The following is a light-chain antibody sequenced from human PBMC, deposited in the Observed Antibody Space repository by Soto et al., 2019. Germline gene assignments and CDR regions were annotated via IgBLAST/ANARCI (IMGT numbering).Light chain of an antibody. CDR1: SSDVGGYNS. CDR3: QSYDSSLSAPHV. CDR2: EVS. Sequence: QSVLTQPPSASGSPGQSVTISCTGTSSDVGGYNSVSWYQHYPGRAPKLLIYEVSKRPSGVPDRFSGSKSGNSASLAITGLQAEDEADYYCQSYDSSLSAPHVFGTGTKVTV. V-gene: IGLV2-8*01. J-gene: IGLJ1*01.